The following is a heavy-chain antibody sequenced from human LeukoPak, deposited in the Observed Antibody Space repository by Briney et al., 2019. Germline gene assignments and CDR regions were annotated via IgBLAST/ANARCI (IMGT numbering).Heavy chain of an antibody. CDR2: ISAYNGNT. CDR3: ARVPYIAAAGMGYYYYGMDV. Sequence: WASVKVFCKASGYTFTSYGISWVRQAPGQGLEWMGWISAYNGNTNYAQKLQGRVTMTTDTSTSTAYMELRSLRSDDTAVYYCARVPYIAAAGMGYYYYGMDVWGQGTTVTVSS. J-gene: IGHJ6*02. CDR1: GYTFTSYG. D-gene: IGHD6-13*01. V-gene: IGHV1-18*01.